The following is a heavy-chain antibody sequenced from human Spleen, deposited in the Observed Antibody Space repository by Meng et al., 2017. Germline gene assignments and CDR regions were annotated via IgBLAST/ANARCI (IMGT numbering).Heavy chain of an antibody. CDR3: TRGSGGSV. D-gene: IGHD3-10*01. Sequence: QVQLRESGPGLVKPSEALSLTCAVSGDSLTNYNWWSWVRPPPGKGLEWIGEIPHSGSSAYNPSLKSRVTMSIDKSKNQFSLTLTSVTAADTAVYYCTRGSGGSVWGQGTLVTVSS. CDR2: IPHSGSS. V-gene: IGHV4-4*02. J-gene: IGHJ4*02. CDR1: GDSLTNYNW.